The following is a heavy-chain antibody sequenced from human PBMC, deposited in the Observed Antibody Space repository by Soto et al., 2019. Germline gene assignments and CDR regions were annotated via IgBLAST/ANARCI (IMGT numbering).Heavy chain of an antibody. CDR3: ARASAGALYDF. CDR1: GYIFTNYG. Sequence: QVQLVQSGAEVRKPGASVNVSCKTSGYIFTNYGVAWVRQAPGQGLELVAWISGYNGYPQHTQKFQGRVTVTTDTTTRTGYMELRNLRSDDTAVYYCARASAGALYDFWGQGTRVTVSS. D-gene: IGHD6-13*01. CDR2: ISGYNGYP. V-gene: IGHV1-18*01. J-gene: IGHJ4*02.